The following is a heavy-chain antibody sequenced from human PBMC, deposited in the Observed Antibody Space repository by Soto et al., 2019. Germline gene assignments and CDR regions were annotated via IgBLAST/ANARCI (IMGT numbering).Heavy chain of an antibody. Sequence: GGSLRLSCAASGFSFSSYGMHWVRQAPGKGLEWVAMISYDGTDEYYADSVKGRFTISRDNVQNSLYLQMHSLRAEDTAVYYCARERGSGWTFDYWGQGTLVTVSS. CDR1: GFSFSSYG. CDR3: ARERGSGWTFDY. CDR2: ISYDGTDE. J-gene: IGHJ4*02. V-gene: IGHV3-30*03. D-gene: IGHD6-19*01.